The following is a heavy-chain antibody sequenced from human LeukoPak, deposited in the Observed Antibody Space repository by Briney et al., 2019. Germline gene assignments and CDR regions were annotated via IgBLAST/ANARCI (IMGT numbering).Heavy chain of an antibody. CDR3: ARGPAGVDAAFY. V-gene: IGHV1-69*04. D-gene: IGHD2-15*01. Sequence: SVKVSCKASGGTFSSYAISWVRQAPGQGLEWMGRIIPILGIANYAQKFQGRVTITADKSTSTAYMELSSLRSEDTAVYYCARGPAGVDAAFYWGQGTLVTVSS. CDR1: GGTFSSYA. J-gene: IGHJ4*02. CDR2: IIPILGIA.